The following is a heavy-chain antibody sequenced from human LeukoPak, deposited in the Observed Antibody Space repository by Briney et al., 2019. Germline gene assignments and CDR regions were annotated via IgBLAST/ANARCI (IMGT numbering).Heavy chain of an antibody. V-gene: IGHV3-23*01. CDR1: GFTFSSYA. D-gene: IGHD1-26*01. Sequence: GGSLRLSCAASGFTFSSYAMSWVRQAPGKDLEWVSGIRGSGDSTYYADAVKGRITISRDNSKNTLYLQVNSLRAEDTAVYYCAKDLGSGSGTYYYFDYWGQGTLVTVSS. J-gene: IGHJ4*02. CDR3: AKDLGSGSGTYYYFDY. CDR2: IRGSGDST.